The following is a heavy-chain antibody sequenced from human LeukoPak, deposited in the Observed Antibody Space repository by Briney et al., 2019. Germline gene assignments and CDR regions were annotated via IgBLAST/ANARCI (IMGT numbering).Heavy chain of an antibody. CDR1: GGSISSSSYY. D-gene: IGHD6-19*01. CDR2: IYYSGST. J-gene: IGHJ4*02. CDR3: ARARVAGYFDY. Sequence: PSETLSLTCTVSGGSISSSSYYWGWIRQPPGKGLEWIGSIYYSGSTYYNPSLKSRVTISVDTSKNQFSLKLSSVTAADTAVYYCARARVAGYFDYWGQETLVTVSS. V-gene: IGHV4-39*07.